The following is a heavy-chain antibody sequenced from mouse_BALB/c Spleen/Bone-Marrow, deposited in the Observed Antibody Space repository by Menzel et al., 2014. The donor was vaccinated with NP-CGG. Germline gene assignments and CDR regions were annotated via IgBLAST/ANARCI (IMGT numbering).Heavy chain of an antibody. J-gene: IGHJ4*01. CDR3: ARYGSSPYAMDY. D-gene: IGHD1-1*01. CDR1: GFTFSDYY. Sequence: EVQGVESGGGLVKPGGSLKLSCAASGFTFSDYYMYWVRQTPEKRLEWVATISDGGSYTYYPDSVKGRFTISRDNAKNSLYLQMSSLKSEDTAMYYCARYGSSPYAMDYWGQGTSVTVSS. V-gene: IGHV5-4*02. CDR2: ISDGGSYT.